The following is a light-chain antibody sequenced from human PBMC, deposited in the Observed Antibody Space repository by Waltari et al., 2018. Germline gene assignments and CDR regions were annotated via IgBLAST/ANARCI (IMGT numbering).Light chain of an antibody. J-gene: IGLJ2*01. V-gene: IGLV2-14*03. CDR2: DVS. CDR1: SSDVGYSNY. CDR3: SSYTTISTVV. Sequence: QSALTQPASVSGSPGQSITTSCTGTSSDVGYSNYVSWYQQHPGKAPKLMIYDVSDRPSGVSNRFSGSKSGNTASLTISGLQAEDEADYYCSSYTTISTVVFGGGTKLTVL.